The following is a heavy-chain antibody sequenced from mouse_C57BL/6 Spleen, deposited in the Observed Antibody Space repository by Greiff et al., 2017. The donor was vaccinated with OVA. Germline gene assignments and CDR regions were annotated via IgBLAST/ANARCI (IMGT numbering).Heavy chain of an antibody. V-gene: IGHV1-20*01. CDR1: GYSFTGYF. CDR3: AREGNYDAMDY. CDR2: INPYNGDT. D-gene: IGHD3-3*01. Sequence: DVQLQESGPELVKPGDSVKISCKASGYSFTGYFMNWVMQSHGKSLEWIGRINPYNGDTFYNQKFKGKATLTVDKSSSTAHMELRSLTSEDSAVYYCAREGNYDAMDYWGQGTSVTVSS. J-gene: IGHJ4*01.